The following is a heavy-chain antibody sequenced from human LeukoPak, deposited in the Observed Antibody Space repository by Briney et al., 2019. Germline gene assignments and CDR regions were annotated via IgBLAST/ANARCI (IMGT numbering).Heavy chain of an antibody. CDR3: ARLTLSANDWCYDY. CDR2: IKEDGSEK. CDR1: GFTFSAYW. Sequence: GGSLRLSCAASGFTFSAYWMRWVRQAPGKGLGGVASIKEDGSEKYYVDSVKGRFTISRDNAKNSLYLQMNSLRAEDTAVYYCARLTLSANDWCYDYWGQGTLVTVSS. J-gene: IGHJ4*02. D-gene: IGHD5-12*01. V-gene: IGHV3-7*01.